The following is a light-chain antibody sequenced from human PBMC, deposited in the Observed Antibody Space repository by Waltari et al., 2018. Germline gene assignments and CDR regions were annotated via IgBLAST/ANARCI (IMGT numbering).Light chain of an antibody. V-gene: IGKV4-1*01. CDR1: QSVLYSSNNKNN. Sequence: DIVMTQSPDSLAVSLGERATINCKSSQSVLYSSNNKNNLAWFQQKPGQPPKLLIYWASTRESGVPDRFSGIGSVTDFTLTVSSLQAEDVAVYYCQQYYDTPLTFGGGTKVEIK. J-gene: IGKJ4*01. CDR2: WAS. CDR3: QQYYDTPLT.